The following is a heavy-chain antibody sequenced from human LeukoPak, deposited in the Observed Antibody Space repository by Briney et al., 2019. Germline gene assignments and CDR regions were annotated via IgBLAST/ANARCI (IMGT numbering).Heavy chain of an antibody. Sequence: PGGSLRLSCAASGFTFSGSAMHWVRQASGKGLEWVGRIRSKANSYATAYAASVKGRFTISRDDSKNTAYLQMNSLKTEDTAVYYCTRLSIAAAGTRDYWGQGTLVTVSS. CDR2: IRSKANSYAT. CDR3: TRLSIAAAGTRDY. CDR1: GFTFSGSA. V-gene: IGHV3-73*01. J-gene: IGHJ4*02. D-gene: IGHD6-13*01.